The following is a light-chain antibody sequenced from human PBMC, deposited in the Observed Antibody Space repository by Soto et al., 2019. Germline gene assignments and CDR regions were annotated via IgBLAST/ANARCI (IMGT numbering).Light chain of an antibody. CDR3: QSCDSSLSGSYV. CDR2: GNS. CDR1: SANIGGGYY. V-gene: IGLV1-40*01. Sequence: QSVLTQPPSVSGAPGQRVTISCTGSSANIGGGYYVHWYQQLPGTAPKLLIFGNSNRPSGVPDRFSGSKSGTSASLAITGLQAEDEADYDCQSCDSSLSGSYVFGTGTKLTVL. J-gene: IGLJ1*01.